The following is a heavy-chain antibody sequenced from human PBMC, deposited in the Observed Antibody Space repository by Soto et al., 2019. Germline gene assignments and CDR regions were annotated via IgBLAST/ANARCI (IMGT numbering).Heavy chain of an antibody. CDR3: RRSSRYSTDV. Sequence: SYTLYLTYTVSGDSIRNSSYWAWIRQPPGKGLEWIGSIYSTGNTNYNPSLKIQDTISVDTSKNHFSLNLISVTAADTAVYYCRRSSRYSTDVWGQGTTVT. V-gene: IGHV4-39*01. J-gene: IGHJ6*02. CDR2: IYSTGNT. D-gene: IGHD6-13*01. CDR1: GDSIRNSSY.